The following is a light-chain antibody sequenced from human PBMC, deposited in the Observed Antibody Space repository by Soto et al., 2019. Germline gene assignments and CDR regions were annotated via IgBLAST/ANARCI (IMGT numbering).Light chain of an antibody. CDR1: QSVSSTY. CDR3: QQRSNWPPWK. J-gene: IGKJ1*01. CDR2: DIF. Sequence: EVLFTQSAATLALAPVRRATLSCVSIQSVSSTYIAWYQQRPGLAPRLVIYDIFTRATGVPTRISGSGSGTEFTLTISRLQSEDFAVYYCQQRSNWPPWKFGQGSKVDIK. V-gene: IGKV3D-20*02.